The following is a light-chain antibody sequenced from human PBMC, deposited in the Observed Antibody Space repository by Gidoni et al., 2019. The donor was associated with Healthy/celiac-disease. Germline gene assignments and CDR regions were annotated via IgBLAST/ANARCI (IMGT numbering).Light chain of an antibody. V-gene: IGLV2-11*01. J-gene: IGLJ2*01. CDR3: GSYAGSYTHVV. CDR2: DVS. Sequence: QSALTQPRSVSGSPVQSVTISCTGTSSDVGGYNYVSWYQQHPGKAPKLMIYDVSKRPSGVPDRFSGSKSGNTASLTISGLQAEDEADYYCGSYAGSYTHVVFGGGTKLTVL. CDR1: SSDVGGYNY.